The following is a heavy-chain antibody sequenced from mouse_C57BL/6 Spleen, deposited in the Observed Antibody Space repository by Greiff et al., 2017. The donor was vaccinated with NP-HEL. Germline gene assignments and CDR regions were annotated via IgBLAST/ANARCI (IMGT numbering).Heavy chain of an antibody. CDR3: ARGGNDPAGFAY. J-gene: IGHJ3*01. Sequence: VQLKESGPELVKPGDSVKISCKASGYSFTGYFMNWVMQSHGKSLEWIGRINPYNGDTFYNQKFKGKATLPVDKSSSTAHMELRSLTSEDSAVFYGARGGNDPAGFAYWGQGTLVTVSA. CDR2: INPYNGDT. V-gene: IGHV1-20*01. CDR1: GYSFTGYF.